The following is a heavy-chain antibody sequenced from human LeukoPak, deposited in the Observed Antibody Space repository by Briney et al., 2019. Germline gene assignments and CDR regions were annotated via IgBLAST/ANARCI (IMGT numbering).Heavy chain of an antibody. CDR3: ASLYSSGWSGYYCYMDV. J-gene: IGHJ6*03. D-gene: IGHD6-19*01. CDR2: IYYSGST. CDR1: GGSISSSSYY. V-gene: IGHV4-39*01. Sequence: PSETLSLTCTVSGGSISSSSYYWGWIRQPPGKGLEWIGSIYYSGSTYYNPSLKSQVTISVDTSKNQFSLKLSSVTAADTAVYYCASLYSSGWSGYYCYMDVWGKGTTVTVSS.